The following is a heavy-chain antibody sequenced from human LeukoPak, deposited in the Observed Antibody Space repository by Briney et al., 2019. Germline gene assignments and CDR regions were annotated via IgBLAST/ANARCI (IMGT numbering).Heavy chain of an antibody. CDR3: ARDRDAFDI. CDR1: GGSISSYY. CDR2: IYYSGST. Sequence: SETLSLTCTVSGGSISSYYWSWIRQPPGKGLEWIGYIYYSGSTNYNPSLKSRVTISVDTSKNQFSLKLSSVTAADAAVYYCARDRDAFDIWGQGTMVTVSS. J-gene: IGHJ3*02. V-gene: IGHV4-59*01.